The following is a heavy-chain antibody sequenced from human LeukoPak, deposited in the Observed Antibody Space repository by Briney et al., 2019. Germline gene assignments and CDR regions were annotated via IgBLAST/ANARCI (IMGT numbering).Heavy chain of an antibody. CDR3: ASGAIYCGGDCLYWYFDL. CDR1: GFTFSSYE. Sequence: PGGSLRLSCAASGFTFSSYEMNWVRQAPGKGLEWVSYISSSGSTIYYADSVKGRFTISRENAKNSLYLQMYTLRDEDTAVYYCASGAIYCGGDCLYWYFDLWGRGTLVTVSS. J-gene: IGHJ2*01. V-gene: IGHV3-48*03. CDR2: ISSSGSTI. D-gene: IGHD2-21*02.